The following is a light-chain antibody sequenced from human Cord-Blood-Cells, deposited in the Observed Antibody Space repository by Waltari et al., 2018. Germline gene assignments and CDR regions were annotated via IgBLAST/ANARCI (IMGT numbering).Light chain of an antibody. Sequence: SSELTQDPAVSVALGQTVRITCQGDSLRSSYASWYQQKPGQAPVLVIYGKNNRASGIPDRFSGSSSGNTASLTITGAQAEDEADYYCNSRDSSGNHVVVGGGTKLTVL. J-gene: IGLJ2*01. CDR1: SLRSSY. CDR2: GKN. V-gene: IGLV3-19*01. CDR3: NSRDSSGNHVV.